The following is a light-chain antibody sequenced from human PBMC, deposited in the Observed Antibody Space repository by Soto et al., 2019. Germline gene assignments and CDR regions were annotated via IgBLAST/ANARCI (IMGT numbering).Light chain of an antibody. Sequence: DIQMTQSPSTLSASVGDRVTITCRASQSIGTWLAWYQQKPGKAPKLLIYDASNLESGVPSRFSGRGSGTAFTLTISGLQADDFATYYCQQYSSYWTFGQGTKVEI. CDR1: QSIGTW. V-gene: IGKV1-5*01. CDR3: QQYSSYWT. J-gene: IGKJ1*01. CDR2: DAS.